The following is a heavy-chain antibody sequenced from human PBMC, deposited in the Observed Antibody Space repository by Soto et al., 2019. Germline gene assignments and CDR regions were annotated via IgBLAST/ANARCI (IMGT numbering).Heavy chain of an antibody. CDR2: IWSDGNRK. V-gene: IGHV3-33*01. Sequence: QVQLVESGGGVVQPGRSLRLSCEVSGFTLSSYGVHWVRQAPGKGLDWVAHIWSDGNRKYYGDSVKGRFTVSRDLSNNTVYLQMTSLRADDAAVYYCAREMSISNCIDFWGQGTLVTVSS. CDR1: GFTLSSYG. J-gene: IGHJ4*02. CDR3: AREMSISNCIDF. D-gene: IGHD1-20*01.